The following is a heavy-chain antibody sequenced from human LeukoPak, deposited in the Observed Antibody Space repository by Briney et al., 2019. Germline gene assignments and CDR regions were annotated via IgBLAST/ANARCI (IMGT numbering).Heavy chain of an antibody. V-gene: IGHV4-59*01. Sequence: SETLSLTCTVSGGSISSYYWSWIRQPPGKGLEWIGYIYYSGSTNYNPSLKSRVTISVDTSKNQLSLKLSSVTAADTAVYYCARGFNPYYYGSGSYYPFDYWGQGTLVTVSS. CDR2: IYYSGST. CDR1: GGSISSYY. D-gene: IGHD3-10*01. J-gene: IGHJ4*02. CDR3: ARGFNPYYYGSGSYYPFDY.